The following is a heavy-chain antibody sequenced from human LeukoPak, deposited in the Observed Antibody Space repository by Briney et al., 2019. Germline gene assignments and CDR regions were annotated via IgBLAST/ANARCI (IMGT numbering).Heavy chain of an antibody. V-gene: IGHV4-34*01. D-gene: IGHD2-2*01. CDR1: GGSFSGYY. Sequence: PSETLSLTCAVYGGSFSGYYWSWIRQPPGKGLEWIGEINHSGSTNYNPSLKSRVTISVDTSKNQFSLKLSSVTAADTAVYYCARGGPAAIYYWGQGTLVTVSS. CDR3: ARGGPAAIYY. CDR2: INHSGST. J-gene: IGHJ4*02.